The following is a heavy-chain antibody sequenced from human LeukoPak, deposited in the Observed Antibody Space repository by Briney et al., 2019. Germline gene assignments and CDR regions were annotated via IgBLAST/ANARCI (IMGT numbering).Heavy chain of an antibody. CDR1: GFTFSSYA. J-gene: IGHJ4*02. CDR3: AKVPQRYCSGGSCYLDY. CDR2: ISGSGGST. V-gene: IGHV3-23*01. Sequence: GGSLRPSCAASGFTFSSYAMSWVRQAPGKGLEWVSAISGSGGSTYHADSVKGRFTISRDNSKNTLYLQMNSLRAEDTAVYYCAKVPQRYCSGGSCYLDYWGQGTLVTVSS. D-gene: IGHD2-15*01.